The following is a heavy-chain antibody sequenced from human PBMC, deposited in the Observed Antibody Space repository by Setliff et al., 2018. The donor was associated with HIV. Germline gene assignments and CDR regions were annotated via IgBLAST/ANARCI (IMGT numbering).Heavy chain of an antibody. CDR3: AKDTLPASARGSSMDV. Sequence: PVGSLRLSCAASRFTFDDYAMHWVRQAPGKGLEWVSGISWNSGGILYADSVKGRFTISRDNAKNSLYLQINSLRVEDTALYYCAKDTLPASARGSSMDVWGKGTTVTVSS. CDR2: ISWNSGGI. V-gene: IGHV3-9*01. J-gene: IGHJ6*03. CDR1: RFTFDDYA.